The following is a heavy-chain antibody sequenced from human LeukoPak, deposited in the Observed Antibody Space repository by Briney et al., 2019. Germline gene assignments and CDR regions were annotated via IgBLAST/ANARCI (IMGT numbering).Heavy chain of an antibody. J-gene: IGHJ1*01. Sequence: SETLSLTCAVYGGSVSGYYWSWIRQPPGKGLEWIGEINHSGSTNYNPSLKSRVTISVDTSKNQFSLKLSSVTAADTAVYYCARPRIVGAPGYFQHWGQGTLVTVSS. CDR1: GGSVSGYY. V-gene: IGHV4-34*01. CDR3: ARPRIVGAPGYFQH. D-gene: IGHD1-26*01. CDR2: INHSGST.